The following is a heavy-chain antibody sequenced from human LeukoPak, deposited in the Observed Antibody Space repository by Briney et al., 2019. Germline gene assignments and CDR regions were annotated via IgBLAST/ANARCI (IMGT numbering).Heavy chain of an antibody. D-gene: IGHD1-26*01. CDR1: GGSISSYY. CDR3: ARVSRWQILGNYLEY. CDR2: IYTSGCT. V-gene: IGHV4-4*07. Sequence: SENLSLTCTVSGGSISSYYWSWIRQPAGKGLEWIGRIYTSGCTNYNPSLKSRVTMSVDTSKNQFSLKLISVTAADTAVYYCARVSRWQILGNYLEYWGQGTRVTVSS. J-gene: IGHJ4*02.